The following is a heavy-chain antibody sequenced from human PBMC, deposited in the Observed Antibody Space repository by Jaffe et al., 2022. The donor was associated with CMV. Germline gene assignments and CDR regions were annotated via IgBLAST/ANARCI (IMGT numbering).Heavy chain of an antibody. Sequence: EVQLLESGGGLVQPGGSLRLSCAGYGFTFSNYAMIWVRQAPGKGLEWVSGMYPTDGRIYYADSVKGRFTISRDNSKNTVYLQMNSLRVEDTAIYYCAKDWWSPTSSGTSGWFDPWGQGTLVTVSS. V-gene: IGHV3-23*01. D-gene: IGHD2-15*01. CDR1: GFTFSNYA. CDR2: MYPTDGRI. CDR3: AKDWWSPTSSGTSGWFDP. J-gene: IGHJ5*02.